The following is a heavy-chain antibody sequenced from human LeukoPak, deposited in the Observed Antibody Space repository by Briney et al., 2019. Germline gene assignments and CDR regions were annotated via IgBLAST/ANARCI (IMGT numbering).Heavy chain of an antibody. Sequence: GSLRLSCVASGFSFNNYRMTWVRQAPGKGLEWVANIKQDGSEKQYVDSVKGRFAISRDNAKKSLYLQINTLRAEDTAVYYCVRGPHIAATSYWGQGTLVTVSS. J-gene: IGHJ4*02. CDR2: IKQDGSEK. V-gene: IGHV3-7*03. CDR3: VRGPHIAATSY. CDR1: GFSFNNYR. D-gene: IGHD6-25*01.